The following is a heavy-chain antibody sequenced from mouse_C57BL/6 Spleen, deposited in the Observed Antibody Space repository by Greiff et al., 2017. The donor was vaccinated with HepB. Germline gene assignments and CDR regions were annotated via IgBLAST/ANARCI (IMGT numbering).Heavy chain of an antibody. D-gene: IGHD2-3*01. Sequence: DVHLVESGGGLVKPGGSLKLSCAASGFTFSSYAMSWVRQTPEKRLEWVATISDGGSYTYYPDNVKGRFTISRDNAKNNLYLQMSHLKSEDTAMYYCARDRYDGYYKGFAYWGQGTLVTVSA. CDR2: ISDGGSYT. J-gene: IGHJ3*01. V-gene: IGHV5-4*01. CDR1: GFTFSSYA. CDR3: ARDRYDGYYKGFAY.